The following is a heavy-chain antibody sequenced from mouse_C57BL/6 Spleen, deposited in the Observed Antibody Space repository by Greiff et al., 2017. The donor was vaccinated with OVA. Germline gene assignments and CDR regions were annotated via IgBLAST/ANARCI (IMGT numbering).Heavy chain of an antibody. Sequence: ESGPGILQSSQTLSLTCSFSGFSLSTSGMGVSWIRPPSGQGLEWLALIYWDDDKRYNPSLKRRLTISKATSRDHVFLKMTRVDTADTATYYGARGETVRYDYAMDYWGQGTSVTVSA. D-gene: IGHD2-12*01. J-gene: IGHJ4*01. CDR3: ARGETVRYDYAMDY. CDR1: GFSLSTSGMG. V-gene: IGHV8-12*01. CDR2: IYWDDDK.